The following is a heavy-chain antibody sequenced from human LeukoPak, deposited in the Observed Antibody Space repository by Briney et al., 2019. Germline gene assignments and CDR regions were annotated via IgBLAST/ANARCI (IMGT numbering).Heavy chain of an antibody. CDR1: GFTFDDYA. CDR2: ISWNSGSI. CDR3: ARDTGLWED. Sequence: GGSLRLSCAASGFTFDDYAMHWVRQAPGKGLEWVSGISWNSGSIGYADSVKGRFTISRDNAKNSLYLQMNSLRAEDTAVYYCARDTGLWEDWGQGTLVTVSS. V-gene: IGHV3-9*01. J-gene: IGHJ4*02. D-gene: IGHD3-16*01.